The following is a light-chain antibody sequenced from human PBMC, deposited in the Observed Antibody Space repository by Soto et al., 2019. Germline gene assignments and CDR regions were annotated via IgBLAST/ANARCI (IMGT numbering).Light chain of an antibody. V-gene: IGLV2-14*01. CDR3: NSYSSSSKL. J-gene: IGLJ3*02. Sequence: QSALTQPASVSGSPGQSITISCTGTSSDIGGYDFVSWYQQHPGKAPKVLIYEVNNRPSGVSHRFSGSKSGNTASLTISGLQAGDEADYYCNSYSSSSKLFGGGTKLTVL. CDR2: EVN. CDR1: SSDIGGYDF.